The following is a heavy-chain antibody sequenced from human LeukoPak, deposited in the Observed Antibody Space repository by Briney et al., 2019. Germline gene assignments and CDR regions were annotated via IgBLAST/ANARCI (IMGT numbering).Heavy chain of an antibody. Sequence: GASVKVSCKASGGTFISYAISWVRQAPGQGLEWMGGIIPIFGTANYAQKFQGRVTITADESTSTAYMELSSLRSEDTAVYYCASSVVPAAYYYYYYGMDVWGQGTTVTVSS. CDR2: IIPIFGTA. CDR3: ASSVVPAAYYYYYYGMDV. J-gene: IGHJ6*02. V-gene: IGHV1-69*13. CDR1: GGTFISYA. D-gene: IGHD2-2*01.